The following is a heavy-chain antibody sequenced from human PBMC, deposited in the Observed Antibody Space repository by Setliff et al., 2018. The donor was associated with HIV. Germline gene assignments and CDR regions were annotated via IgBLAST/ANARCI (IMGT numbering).Heavy chain of an antibody. CDR1: GYTFTDYY. CDR3: ATQRWLLPDY. V-gene: IGHV1-69-2*01. D-gene: IGHD2-15*01. CDR2: LDPEDGET. Sequence: VKVSCKASGYTFTDYYIHWVQQAPGKGLEWMGRLDPEDGETIYAEKFQGRVTITADTSTDTAYMELSSLRSEDTAVYYCATQRWLLPDYWGQGTLVTVSS. J-gene: IGHJ4*02.